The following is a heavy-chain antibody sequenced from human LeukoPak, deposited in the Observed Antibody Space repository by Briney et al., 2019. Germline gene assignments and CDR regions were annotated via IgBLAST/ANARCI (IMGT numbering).Heavy chain of an antibody. Sequence: TGGSLRLSCAASGFTFSGYGMNWFRQAPGKGLDWVSYISSSGSTIYYADSVKGRLTISRDNAKNSLYLQMNSLRAEDTAVYYCAELGITMIGGVWGKGTTVTISS. V-gene: IGHV3-48*03. CDR2: ISSSGSTI. D-gene: IGHD3-10*02. CDR3: AELGITMIGGV. CDR1: GFTFSGYG. J-gene: IGHJ6*04.